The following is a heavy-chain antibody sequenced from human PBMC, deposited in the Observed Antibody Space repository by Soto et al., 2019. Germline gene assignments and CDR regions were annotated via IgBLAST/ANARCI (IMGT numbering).Heavy chain of an antibody. CDR2: MYYRGIS. D-gene: IGHD3-22*01. V-gene: IGHV4-30-4*01. CDR1: GGSISSGDYY. J-gene: IGHJ6*02. Sequence: SETLSLTCTVFGGSISSGDYYWSWIRQPPGKGLEWIGYMYYRGISDYNPSLKSRVTISIDTSKNQFSLKLSSVTAADTAVYYCARRLYYDSSGFEGGGMDVWGQGTTVTVSS. CDR3: ARRLYYDSSGFEGGGMDV.